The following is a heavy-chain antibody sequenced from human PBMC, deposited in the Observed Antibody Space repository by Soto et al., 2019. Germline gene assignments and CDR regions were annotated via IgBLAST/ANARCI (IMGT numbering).Heavy chain of an antibody. CDR2: ISYDGSNK. V-gene: IGHV3-30*03. J-gene: IGHJ6*02. CDR1: GFTFSSYG. D-gene: IGHD4-17*01. Sequence: GGSLRLSCAASGFTFSSYGMHWVRQAPGKGLEWVAVISYDGSNKYYADSVKGRFTISRDNSKNTLYLQMNSLRAEDTAVYYCAREYMTTVTTGDYGMDVWGQGTTVTV. CDR3: AREYMTTVTTGDYGMDV.